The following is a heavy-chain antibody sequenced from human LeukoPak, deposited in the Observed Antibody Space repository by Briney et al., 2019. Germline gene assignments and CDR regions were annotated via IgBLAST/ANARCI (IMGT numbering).Heavy chain of an antibody. D-gene: IGHD6-13*01. CDR3: ARVYSSSWYSGY. V-gene: IGHV3-21*01. Sequence: PGGSLRLSCAASGFSFNSYSMSWVRQAPGRGLEWVSSITSSSSYIYYADSVKGRFTISRDNAKNSLYLQMNSLRAEDTAVYYCARVYSSSWYSGYWGQGTLVTVSS. CDR1: GFSFNSYS. J-gene: IGHJ4*02. CDR2: ITSSSSYI.